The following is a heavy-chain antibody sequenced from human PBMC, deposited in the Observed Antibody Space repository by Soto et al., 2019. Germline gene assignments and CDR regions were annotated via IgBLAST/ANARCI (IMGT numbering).Heavy chain of an antibody. CDR1: GGSFSGYY. V-gene: IGHV4-34*01. Sequence: PSETLYLTCSVYGGSFSGYYWSWIRQPPGKGLKRIGEIYHSGSTNYYPSFKSRVTISVDTSKNFFSLKLSFVTAADTAVYYCARPPGYYYYYGMDVWGQGTTVTVSS. CDR3: ARPPGYYYYYGMDV. CDR2: IYHSGST. J-gene: IGHJ6*02.